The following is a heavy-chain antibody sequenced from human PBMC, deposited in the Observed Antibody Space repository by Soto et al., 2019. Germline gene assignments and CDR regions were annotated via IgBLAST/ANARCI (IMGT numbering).Heavy chain of an antibody. CDR3: ARFEGGSYYYFDY. CDR2: IYPSDSDT. D-gene: IGHD1-26*01. Sequence: GESLKISCKGSGYSFTNYWIGWVRQMPGKGLEWMGIIYPSDSDTRYSPSFKGQVTISAEKSINTSSLQGSSLKASVTARYYCARFEGGSYYYFDYWGQGTMVTVSS. CDR1: GYSFTNYW. V-gene: IGHV5-51*01. J-gene: IGHJ4*02.